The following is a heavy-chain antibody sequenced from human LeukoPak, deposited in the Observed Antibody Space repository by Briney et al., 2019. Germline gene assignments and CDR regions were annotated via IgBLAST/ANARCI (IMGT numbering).Heavy chain of an antibody. Sequence: GRSLRLSCAASGFTFDDYAMHWVRQAPGKGLEWVSTISWNSGTIGYADSVKGRFTISRGNAKNSLYLQMNSLRAEDTALYYCAKDSAAVGDYFDYWGQGTLVTVSS. D-gene: IGHD6-13*01. J-gene: IGHJ4*02. CDR2: ISWNSGTI. CDR1: GFTFDDYA. CDR3: AKDSAAVGDYFDY. V-gene: IGHV3-9*01.